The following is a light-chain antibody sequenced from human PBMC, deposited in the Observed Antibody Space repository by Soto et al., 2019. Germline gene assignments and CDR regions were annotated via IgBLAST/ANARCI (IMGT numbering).Light chain of an antibody. CDR2: GVS. V-gene: IGLV2-14*01. CDR3: AAWDDSLNGEVV. Sequence: QSALTQPASVSGSPGQSITISCSGTRSDIGSYNYVAWYQQFPGKTPKILIYGVSNRPSGVSSRFSGSKSGNTASLTISGLQAEDEADYYCAAWDDSLNGEVVFGGGTKVTVL. CDR1: RSDIGSYNY. J-gene: IGLJ2*01.